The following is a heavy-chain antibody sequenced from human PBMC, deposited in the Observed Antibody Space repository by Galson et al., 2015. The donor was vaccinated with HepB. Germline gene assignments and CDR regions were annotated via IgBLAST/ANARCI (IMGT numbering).Heavy chain of an antibody. D-gene: IGHD1-1*01. Sequence: SLRLSCATSEFTFSGYAMNWVRQAPGKGLEWVAVISASGGSTYYADSVKGRFTISRDNSKNTLYLQMNSLRAEYTAVYYCAKVSSTGTTRGSFDYWGQGTLVTVSS. CDR1: EFTFSGYA. V-gene: IGHV3-23*01. CDR2: ISASGGST. J-gene: IGHJ4*02. CDR3: AKVSSTGTTRGSFDY.